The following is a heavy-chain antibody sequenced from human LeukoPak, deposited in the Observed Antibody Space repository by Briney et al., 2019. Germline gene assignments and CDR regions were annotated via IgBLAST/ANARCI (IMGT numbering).Heavy chain of an antibody. J-gene: IGHJ3*02. CDR1: GFTFSSYA. Sequence: PGGSLRLSCAASGFTFSSYAMSWVRQAPGKGLEWVSAISASSTYYADSVKGRFTISRDNSKNTLYLQMNSLRAEDTAVYYCASRGVKYAFDIWGQGTMVTVSS. V-gene: IGHV3-23*01. CDR3: ASRGVKYAFDI. D-gene: IGHD3-10*01. CDR2: ISASST.